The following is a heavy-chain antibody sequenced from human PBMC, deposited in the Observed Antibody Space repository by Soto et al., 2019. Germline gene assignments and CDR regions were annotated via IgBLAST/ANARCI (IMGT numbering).Heavy chain of an antibody. CDR3: ARDRYFDSTGNFDY. V-gene: IGHV1-18*01. J-gene: IGHJ4*02. D-gene: IGHD3-22*01. CDR1: GYTFVNYG. Sequence: ASVKVSCKASGYTFVNYGISWVRQAPGQGLEYMGWISAYNGNTNYAQKLQGRVTMTTDASTSTAYMELRSLRSDDTAMYYCARDRYFDSTGNFDYWGQGTLVTL. CDR2: ISAYNGNT.